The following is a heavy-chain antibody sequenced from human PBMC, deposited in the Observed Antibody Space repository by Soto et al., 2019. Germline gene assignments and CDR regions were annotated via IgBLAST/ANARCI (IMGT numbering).Heavy chain of an antibody. D-gene: IGHD3-16*01. CDR2: ISYDGSNK. J-gene: IGHJ6*04. CDR1: GFTFSSYA. V-gene: IGHV3-30-3*01. Sequence: QVQLVESGGGVVQPGRSLRLSCAASGFTFSSYAMHWVRQAPGKGLEWVAVISYDGSNKYYADSVKGRFTISRDNSKNTLYWKRNSLRVEDRAVYYCATGTASFWGWDRRGMDVGGKGTTFTVSS. CDR3: ATGTASFWGWDRRGMDV.